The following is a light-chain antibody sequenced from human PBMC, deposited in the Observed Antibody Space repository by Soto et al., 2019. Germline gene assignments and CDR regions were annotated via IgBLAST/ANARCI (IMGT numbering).Light chain of an antibody. CDR2: GAS. J-gene: IGKJ1*01. Sequence: EIGMTQSPATLSVSPGERATLSCRASQSVSSSLAWYQQKPGQAPRLLIYGASTRATGIPARFSGSGSGTEFTLTISSLQSEDFAVYSCLQYHNLWAFGQGTKVDIK. CDR1: QSVSSS. CDR3: LQYHNLWA. V-gene: IGKV3-15*01.